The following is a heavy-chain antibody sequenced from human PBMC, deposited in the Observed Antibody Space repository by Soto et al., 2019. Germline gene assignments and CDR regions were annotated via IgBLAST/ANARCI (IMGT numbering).Heavy chain of an antibody. CDR1: GFTFDSYG. CDR2: IAYDGSSK. J-gene: IGHJ5*02. CDR3: AKSLDGVPVQKFDP. V-gene: IGHV3-30*18. D-gene: IGHD3-3*01. Sequence: QVHLVESGGGVVQPGRSLRLSCTASGFTFDSYGMHWVRQAPGKGLEWVAVIAYDGSSKYYADSVKGRFTISRDNSNNPLYLQMSSLRVEDTAVYYCAKSLDGVPVQKFDPWGQGTLVTVSS.